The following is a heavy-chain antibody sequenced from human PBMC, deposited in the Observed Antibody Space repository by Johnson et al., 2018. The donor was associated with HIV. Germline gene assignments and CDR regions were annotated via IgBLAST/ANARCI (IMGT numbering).Heavy chain of an antibody. CDR3: ARLGFYNWNGGGALDI. D-gene: IGHD1-20*01. Sequence: VQLVESGGGVVQPGRSVRLSCAASGLSFSDYGMHWVRQAPGKGLEWVAVISYDGSNKYYADSVKGRFTISRDNSKNTLYLQMNSLRAEDTAVYYCARLGFYNWNGGGALDIWGQGTMVTVSS. V-gene: IGHV3-30*14. J-gene: IGHJ3*02. CDR1: GLSFSDYG. CDR2: ISYDGSNK.